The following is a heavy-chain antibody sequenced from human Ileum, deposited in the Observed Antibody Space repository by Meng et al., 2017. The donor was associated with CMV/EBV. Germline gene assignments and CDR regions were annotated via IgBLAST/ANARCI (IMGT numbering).Heavy chain of an antibody. V-gene: IGHV4-31*03. CDR3: ARAGYCSSTSCYPKNWFDP. CDR2: IYYSGST. Sequence: LRLSCTVSGGSISSGGYYWSWIRQHPGKGLEWIGYIYYSGSTYYNPSLKSRVTISVDTSKNQFSLKLSSVTAADTAVYYCARAGYCSSTSCYPKNWFDPWGQGTLVTVSS. J-gene: IGHJ5*02. CDR1: GGSISSGGYY. D-gene: IGHD2-2*01.